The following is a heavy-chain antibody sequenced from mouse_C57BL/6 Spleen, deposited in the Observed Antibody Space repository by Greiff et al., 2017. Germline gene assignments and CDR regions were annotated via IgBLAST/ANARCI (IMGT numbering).Heavy chain of an antibody. CDR2: IDPETGGT. V-gene: IGHV1-15*01. D-gene: IGHD2-5*01. CDR3: TRRSNYVLDY. J-gene: IGHJ2*01. CDR1: GYTFTDYE. Sequence: VQLVESGAELVRPGASVTLSCKASGYTFTDYEMHWVKQTPVHGLEWIGAIDPETGGTAYNQKFKGKAILTADKSSSTAYMELRSLTSEDSAVYYCTRRSNYVLDYWGQGTTLTVSS.